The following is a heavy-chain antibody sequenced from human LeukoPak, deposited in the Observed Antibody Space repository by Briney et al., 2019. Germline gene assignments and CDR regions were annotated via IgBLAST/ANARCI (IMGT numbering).Heavy chain of an antibody. CDR3: ARDPTTVTTVFDS. D-gene: IGHD4-17*01. CDR2: IYPGESIYASENT. J-gene: IGHJ4*02. V-gene: IGHV4-4*07. Sequence: SETLSLTCSVSGVSISAYYWSWIRQPAGKGLEWIGRIYPGESIYASENTNYNPSLKSRVSMSGDTSKNQVSLKLRSVTAADTAVYYCARDPTTVTTVFDSWGQGTLVTVSS. CDR1: GVSISAYY.